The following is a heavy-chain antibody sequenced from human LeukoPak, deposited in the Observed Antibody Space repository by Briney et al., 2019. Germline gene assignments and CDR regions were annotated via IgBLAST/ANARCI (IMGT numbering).Heavy chain of an antibody. V-gene: IGHV4-59*01. CDR2: IYYSGST. CDR1: GGSISSYY. Sequence: SETLSLTCTVSGGSISSYYWRWIRQPPGKGLEWIGYIYYSGSTNYNPSLKSRVTISVDTSKNQFSLKLSSVTAADTAVYYCARGRYYDSSGYGIDYWGQGTLVTVSS. J-gene: IGHJ4*02. D-gene: IGHD3-22*01. CDR3: ARGRYYDSSGYGIDY.